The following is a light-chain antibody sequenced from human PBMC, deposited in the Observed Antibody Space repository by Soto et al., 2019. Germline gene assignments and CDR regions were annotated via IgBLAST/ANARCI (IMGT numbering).Light chain of an antibody. CDR2: GAS. CDR1: QSVSSNY. CDR3: QQYGSSGT. J-gene: IGKJ1*01. V-gene: IGKV3-20*01. Sequence: EIVLTQSAGTLSLSPGERATLSCRASQSVSSNYITWYQQKPGQAPRRLIFGASSRATGIPDRFSGSGSGTDFTLTISRLEPEDFAVYYCQQYGSSGTFGQGTKVDIK.